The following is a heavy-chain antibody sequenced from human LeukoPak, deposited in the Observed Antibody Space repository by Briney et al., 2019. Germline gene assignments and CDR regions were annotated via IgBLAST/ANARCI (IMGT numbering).Heavy chain of an antibody. CDR1: GYTFTSYY. Sequence: GASVKVSCKASGYTFTSYYMHWVRQAPGQGLEWMGIINPSGGATTYAQKFQGRVTMTRDTSTSTVYMELSSLRFEDTAVYYCARDLPHPGIVVADPTYWGQGTLVTVSS. V-gene: IGHV1-46*01. CDR2: INPSGGAT. J-gene: IGHJ4*02. D-gene: IGHD6-19*01. CDR3: ARDLPHPGIVVADPTY.